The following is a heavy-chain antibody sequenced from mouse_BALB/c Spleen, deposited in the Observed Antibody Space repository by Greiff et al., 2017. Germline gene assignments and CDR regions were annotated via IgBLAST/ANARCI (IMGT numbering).Heavy chain of an antibody. V-gene: IGHV5-6-3*01. J-gene: IGHJ4*01. CDR3: AREGGFYHYAMDY. CDR1: GFTFSSYG. CDR2: INSNGGST. Sequence: EVQLVESGGGLVQPGGSLKLSCAASGFTFSSYGMSWVRQTPDKRLELVATINSNGGSTYYPDSVKGRFTISRDNAKNTLYLQMSSLKSEDTAMYYCAREGGFYHYAMDYWGQGTSVTVSS.